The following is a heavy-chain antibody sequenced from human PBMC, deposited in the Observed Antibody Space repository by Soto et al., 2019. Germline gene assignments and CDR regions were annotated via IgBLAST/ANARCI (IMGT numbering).Heavy chain of an antibody. V-gene: IGHV4-59*01. CDR1: GGSISAYY. Sequence: QVQLQESGPGLVKPSETLSLTCTVSGGSISAYYWSWIRQPPGKGLEWIGRIYYTGSTNYNSSLGSRVTISVDTSRVHFSLRLSSVTAADTAVYYCARTLVTGYSDSWSQGALVTVSS. CDR2: IYYTGST. CDR3: ARTLVTGYSDS. D-gene: IGHD3-9*01. J-gene: IGHJ4*02.